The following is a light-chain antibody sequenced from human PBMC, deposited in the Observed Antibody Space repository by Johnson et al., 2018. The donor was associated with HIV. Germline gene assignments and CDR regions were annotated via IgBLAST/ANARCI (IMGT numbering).Light chain of an antibody. V-gene: IGLV1-51*01. CDR2: DNN. Sequence: QPVLTQPPSVSAAPGQKVTISCSGSSSNIGNNYVSWYQQLPGTAPKLLIYDNNKRPSGIPDRFSGSKSGTSATLGITGRPTGDDADFDCGTWDRSLSAGRVFGTGTKVTVL. CDR1: SSNIGNNY. CDR3: GTWDRSLSAGRV. J-gene: IGLJ1*01.